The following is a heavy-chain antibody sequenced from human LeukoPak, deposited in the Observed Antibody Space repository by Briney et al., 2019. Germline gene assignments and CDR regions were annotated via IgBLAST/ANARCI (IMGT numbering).Heavy chain of an antibody. D-gene: IGHD4-17*01. CDR1: GFTFSSYA. V-gene: IGHV3-30*04. J-gene: IGHJ4*02. Sequence: GRSLRLSCAASGFTFSSYAMHWVRQAPGKGLEWVAVISYDGSNKYYADSVKGRFTISRDNSKNTLYLQMNSLRAEDTAEYYCARDLGYGDFSLSRGLHYWGQGTLVTVSS. CDR3: ARDLGYGDFSLSRGLHY. CDR2: ISYDGSNK.